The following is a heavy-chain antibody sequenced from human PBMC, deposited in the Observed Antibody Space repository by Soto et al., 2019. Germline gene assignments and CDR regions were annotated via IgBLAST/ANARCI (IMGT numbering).Heavy chain of an antibody. CDR1: GATFGNTA. CDR2: IVPMFGTA. V-gene: IGHV1-69*12. Sequence: QVQLVQSGAEVKKPGSSVNVSCKTSGATFGNTAVTWVRQAPGQGLEWMGGIVPMFGTANYAQKFQGKVKDLAGEAKNIAHMEMSSLESDHTGLYFCARGGYSGYAFWGCPFGGRPVDPWGQGTLVTVSS. CDR3: ARGGYSGYAFWGCPFGGRPVDP. J-gene: IGHJ5*02. D-gene: IGHD3-3*01.